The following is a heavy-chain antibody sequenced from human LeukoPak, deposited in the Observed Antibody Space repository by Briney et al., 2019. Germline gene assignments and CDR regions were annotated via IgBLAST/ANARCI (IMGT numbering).Heavy chain of an antibody. Sequence: SETLSLTCAVSGYSISSGYYWGWIRQPPGKGLEWIGSIYHSGGTYYNPSLKSRVTISVDTSKNQFSLKLSSVTAADTAVYYCARLERYCSGGSCYSTYIWFDPWGQGTLVTVSS. J-gene: IGHJ5*02. CDR2: IYHSGGT. CDR3: ARLERYCSGGSCYSTYIWFDP. V-gene: IGHV4-38-2*01. D-gene: IGHD2-15*01. CDR1: GYSISSGYY.